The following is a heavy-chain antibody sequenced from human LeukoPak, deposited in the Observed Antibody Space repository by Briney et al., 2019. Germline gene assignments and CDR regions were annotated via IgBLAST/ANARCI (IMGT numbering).Heavy chain of an antibody. Sequence: GGSLRLSCAASGFTLSSYWMRWVRQAPGKGLVWVSRINSDGSGTSYADSVKGRFTISRDNAKNTLYLQMNSLRAEDTAVYYCAREARDGYNSAAFDIWGQGTMVTVSS. J-gene: IGHJ3*02. D-gene: IGHD5-24*01. CDR1: GFTLSSYW. V-gene: IGHV3-74*01. CDR3: AREARDGYNSAAFDI. CDR2: INSDGSGT.